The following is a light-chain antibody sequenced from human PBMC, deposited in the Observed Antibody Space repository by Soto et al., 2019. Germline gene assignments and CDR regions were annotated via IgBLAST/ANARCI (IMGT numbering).Light chain of an antibody. CDR3: QQYGSSPPIT. J-gene: IGKJ5*01. CDR2: GAS. V-gene: IGKV3-20*01. CDR1: QSVGSNY. Sequence: EFVLTQAPGTLSLSPGERATLSCRASQSVGSNYLAWYQQKPGQAPRLLIYGASSRATGIADRFSGSGSGTDFTLTISRLEPEDFALYYCQQYGSSPPITFGQGTRLEI.